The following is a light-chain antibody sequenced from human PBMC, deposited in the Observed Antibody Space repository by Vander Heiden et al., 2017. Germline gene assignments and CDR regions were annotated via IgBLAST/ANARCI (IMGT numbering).Light chain of an antibody. Sequence: SYELTQPLSVSVALGQTARITCGGNNIGSKNVHWYQQKPGQAPVLVIYRDSNRPSGIPERFSGSNSGNTATLTISRAQAGDDADYYCQVWDSSTAKFGGGTKLTVL. CDR1: NIGSKN. CDR2: RDS. CDR3: QVWDSSTAK. J-gene: IGLJ3*02. V-gene: IGLV3-9*01.